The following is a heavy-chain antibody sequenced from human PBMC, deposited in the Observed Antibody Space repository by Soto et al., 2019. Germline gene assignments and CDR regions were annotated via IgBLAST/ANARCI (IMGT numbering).Heavy chain of an antibody. J-gene: IGHJ3*02. CDR1: GFTFSDYY. Sequence: GGTLRRSCAASGFTFSDYYMSSIRQAPGKVREGISYIGSSGSTIYYADCVKGGVTNSRDNGKNSLYLQMNSLSVEDTAVYYCAREDCSRSSWYVAFDIWGKGIMVIVSS. CDR3: AREDCSRSSWYVAFDI. D-gene: IGHD2-2*01. CDR2: IGSSGSTI. V-gene: IGHV3-11*01.